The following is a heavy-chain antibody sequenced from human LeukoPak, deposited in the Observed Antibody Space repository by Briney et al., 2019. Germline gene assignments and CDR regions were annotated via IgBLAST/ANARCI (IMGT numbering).Heavy chain of an antibody. CDR2: ISSSSSTI. CDR3: ARDPTPYDFWSGYLVDY. D-gene: IGHD3-3*01. J-gene: IGHJ4*02. CDR1: GFTFSTYS. V-gene: IGHV3-48*01. Sequence: PGGSLRLSCAASGFTFSTYSMNWVRQAPGKGLEWASYISSSSSTIYYADSVKGRFTISRDNAKNSLYLQMNSLRAEDTAVYYCARDPTPYDFWSGYLVDYWGQGTLVTVSS.